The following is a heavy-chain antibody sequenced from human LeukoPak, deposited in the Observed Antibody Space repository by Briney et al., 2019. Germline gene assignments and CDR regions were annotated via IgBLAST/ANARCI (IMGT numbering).Heavy chain of an antibody. D-gene: IGHD6-19*01. CDR3: ARDQRDSGCLDH. J-gene: IGHJ4*02. Sequence: GGSLRLSCAASGFTFSSYSMNWVRQAPGKGLEWVSSISSSRSYIYYADSMKGRFTISRDNAKNSLYLQMNSLRAEDTAVYYCARDQRDSGCLDHWGQGTLVTVSS. V-gene: IGHV3-21*01. CDR2: ISSSRSYI. CDR1: GFTFSSYS.